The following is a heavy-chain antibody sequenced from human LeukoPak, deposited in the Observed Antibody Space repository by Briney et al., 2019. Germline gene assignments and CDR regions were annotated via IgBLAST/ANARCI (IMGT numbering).Heavy chain of an antibody. CDR2: INPNSGGT. J-gene: IGHJ4*02. CDR1: GYTFTGYY. CDR3: ARRYDYVWGSYRTSYYFDY. Sequence: GASVTVSCTASGYTFTGYYMHWVRQAPGQGLEWMGWINPNSGGTNYAQKFQGRVTMTRDTSISTAYMELSRLRSDDTTVYYCARRYDYVWGSYRTSYYFDYWGQGTLVTVSS. V-gene: IGHV1-2*02. D-gene: IGHD3-16*02.